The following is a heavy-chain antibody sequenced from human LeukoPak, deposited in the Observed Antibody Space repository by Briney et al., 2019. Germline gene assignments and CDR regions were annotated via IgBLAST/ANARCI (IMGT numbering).Heavy chain of an antibody. CDR2: ISGSGDST. J-gene: IGHJ4*02. CDR1: GFTFSSYA. Sequence: GGSLRLSCAASGFTFSSYAMSWVRQAPGKGLEWVSVISGSGDSTYYADSVKGRFTISRDNSKNTLYLQTSSLRAEDTAVYYCAKDPKYSSDWYLPFDYWGQGTLVTVSS. D-gene: IGHD6-13*01. V-gene: IGHV3-23*01. CDR3: AKDPKYSSDWYLPFDY.